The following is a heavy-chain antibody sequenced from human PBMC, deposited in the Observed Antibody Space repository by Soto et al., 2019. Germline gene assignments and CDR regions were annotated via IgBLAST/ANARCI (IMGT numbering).Heavy chain of an antibody. CDR3: ARVVPAAMYYYYGMAV. D-gene: IGHD2-2*01. J-gene: IGHJ6*02. CDR1: GFTFSSYA. V-gene: IGHV3-23*01. Sequence: GGSLRLSCAASGFTFSSYAMSWDRQAPGKGLEWVSAISGSGGSTYYADSVKGRFTISRDNSKNTLYLQMNSLRAEDTAVYYCARVVPAAMYYYYGMAVWGQGTTVTVSS. CDR2: ISGSGGST.